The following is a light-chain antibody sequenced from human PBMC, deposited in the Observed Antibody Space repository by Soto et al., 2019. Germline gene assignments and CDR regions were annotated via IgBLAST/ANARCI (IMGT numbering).Light chain of an antibody. V-gene: IGLV2-8*01. CDR1: SSDVGGYGY. CDR2: EVS. J-gene: IGLJ2*01. Sequence: QSALTQPPSASGSPGQSVTISCTGTSSDVGGYGYVSWYQQHPGKAPKLMLFEVSKRSSGVPDRFSGSKSGNTASLTVSGLQAEDEADYYCSSYAGTNTDVVFGGGTKLTVL. CDR3: SSYAGTNTDVV.